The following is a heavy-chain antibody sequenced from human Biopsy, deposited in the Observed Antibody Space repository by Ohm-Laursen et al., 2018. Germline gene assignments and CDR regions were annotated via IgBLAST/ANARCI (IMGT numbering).Heavy chain of an antibody. CDR1: GFSVSSYG. J-gene: IGHJ6*02. CDR2: ISETSSHI. D-gene: IGHD6-6*01. V-gene: IGHV3-21*01. CDR3: ARDSSRRAREGGMDV. Sequence: GQTLSLTCAASGFSVSSYGMNWVRQAPGKGLEWISYISETSSHIYDADSVRGRFTVARDIAKNSLYLQLNSLRVEDTAVYYCARDSSRRAREGGMDVWGQGTTVTVSS.